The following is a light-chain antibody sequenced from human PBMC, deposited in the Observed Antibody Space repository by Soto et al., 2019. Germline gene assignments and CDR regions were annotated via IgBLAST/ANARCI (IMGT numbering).Light chain of an antibody. CDR3: QQTRSYPST. J-gene: IGKJ4*01. Sequence: IQLTQSPSSLSASVGDSVTITCRASQGITSYLAWYQQKPGKAPNLLIYGASTLQSGVPSRFSGSGSGTDFPLAINSLQAEDFAPYDYQQTRSYPSTFGGGTKV. CDR1: QGITSY. V-gene: IGKV1-9*01. CDR2: GAS.